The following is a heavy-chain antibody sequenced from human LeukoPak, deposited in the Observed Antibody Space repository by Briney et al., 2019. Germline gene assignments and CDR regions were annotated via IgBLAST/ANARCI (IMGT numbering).Heavy chain of an antibody. CDR1: GGFISSSSYY. V-gene: IGHV4-39*07. Sequence: SETLSLTCTVSGGFISSSSYYWGWIRQPPGKGLEWIGSIYYSGSTYYNPSLKSRVTISVDTSKNQFSLKLSSVTAADTAVYYCARADPYYFDYWGQGTLVTVSS. CDR2: IYYSGST. CDR3: ARADPYYFDY. J-gene: IGHJ4*02.